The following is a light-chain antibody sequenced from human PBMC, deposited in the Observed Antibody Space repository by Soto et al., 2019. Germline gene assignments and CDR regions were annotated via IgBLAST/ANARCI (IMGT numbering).Light chain of an antibody. Sequence: QSVLTQPASVSGSPGQSITISCTGSSSDVGAYNFVSWYQHHPGKAPKLMIYEVNNRPSGVSNRFSGSKSGNTASLTISGLQADDEADYYCSSYTRSSIVVFGGGTKLTVL. J-gene: IGLJ2*01. CDR3: SSYTRSSIVV. CDR1: SSDVGAYNF. V-gene: IGLV2-14*01. CDR2: EVN.